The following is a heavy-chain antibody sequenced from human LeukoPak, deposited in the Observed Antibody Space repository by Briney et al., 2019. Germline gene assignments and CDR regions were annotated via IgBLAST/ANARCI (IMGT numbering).Heavy chain of an antibody. V-gene: IGHV1-18*01. Sequence: EASVKVSCKASGYTFTNFGITWVRQAPGQGLEWMGWTSPYEDVPTYAQKFQGRVTMTTETSTNTAYMELMSLTSDDTAMYYCAKVDPPIIAGARSEAFDIWGQGTLVTVSS. J-gene: IGHJ3*02. CDR3: AKVDPPIIAGARSEAFDI. CDR1: GYTFTNFG. CDR2: TSPYEDVP. D-gene: IGHD1-26*01.